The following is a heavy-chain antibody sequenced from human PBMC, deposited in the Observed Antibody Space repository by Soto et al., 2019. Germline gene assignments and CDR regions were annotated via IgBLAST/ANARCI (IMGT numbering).Heavy chain of an antibody. CDR3: AAPPRY. Sequence: SETLSLTCTVSGGAISSYYWSWIRQPPGKGLEWIGYIYDSGSTNYNPSLKSRVTISVDTSKNQFSLKLTSVTAADTAVYYCAAPPRYWGQGTLVTVPS. CDR2: IYDSGST. J-gene: IGHJ4*02. CDR1: GGAISSYY. V-gene: IGHV4-59*01. D-gene: IGHD6-6*01.